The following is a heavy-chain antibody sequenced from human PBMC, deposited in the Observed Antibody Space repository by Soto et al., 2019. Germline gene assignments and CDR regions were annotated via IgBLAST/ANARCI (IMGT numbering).Heavy chain of an antibody. J-gene: IGHJ4*02. CDR2: IYYSGST. CDR3: ARDRYGSADY. D-gene: IGHD3-10*01. CDR1: GGSLSSAGYY. Sequence: QVQLQESGPGLVKPSQTLSLTCAVSGGSLSSAGYYWNWIRQHPGKGLEWIGYIYYSGSTYYNPSLKSLVTISVDTSKNQFSLKLNSVTAADTAVYYCARDRYGSADYWGQGTLVTVSS. V-gene: IGHV4-31*01.